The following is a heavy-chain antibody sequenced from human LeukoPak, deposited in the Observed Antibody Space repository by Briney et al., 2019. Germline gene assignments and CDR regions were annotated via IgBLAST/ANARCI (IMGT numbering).Heavy chain of an antibody. CDR1: GGSISSYY. CDR3: ARGGIVGATMVPDAFDI. V-gene: IGHV4-59*08. Sequence: PSETPSLTCTVSGGSISSYYWSWIRQPPGKGLEWIGYIYYSGGTNYNPSLKSRVTISVDTSKNQFSLKLSSVTAADTAVYYCARGGIVGATMVPDAFDIWGQGTMVTVSS. J-gene: IGHJ3*02. CDR2: IYYSGGT. D-gene: IGHD1-26*01.